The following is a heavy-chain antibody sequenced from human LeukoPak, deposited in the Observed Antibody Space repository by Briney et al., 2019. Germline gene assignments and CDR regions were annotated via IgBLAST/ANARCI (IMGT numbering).Heavy chain of an antibody. J-gene: IGHJ4*02. CDR2: INHSGST. V-gene: IGHV4-34*01. Sequence: SETLSLTCAVYGGSFSGYYWSRIRQPPGKGLEWIGEINHSGSTNYNPSLKSRVTISVDTSKNQFSLKLSSVTAADTAVYYCARVPGVEMATITGQNYFDYWGQGTLVTVSA. CDR3: ARVPGVEMATITGQNYFDY. D-gene: IGHD5-24*01. CDR1: GGSFSGYY.